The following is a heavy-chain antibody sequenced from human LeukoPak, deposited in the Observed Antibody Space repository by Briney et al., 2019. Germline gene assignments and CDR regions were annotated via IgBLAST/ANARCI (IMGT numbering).Heavy chain of an antibody. D-gene: IGHD5-12*01. CDR2: ISYDGSNK. CDR1: GFTFSSYA. CDR3: ARVSRGYDYNYYYGMDV. J-gene: IGHJ6*04. Sequence: GGSLRLSCAASGFTFSSYAMHWVRQAPGKGLEWVAVISYDGSNKYYADSVKGRFTIPRDNSKNTLYLQMNSLRAEDTAVYYCARVSRGYDYNYYYGMDVWGKGTTVTVSS. V-gene: IGHV3-30*04.